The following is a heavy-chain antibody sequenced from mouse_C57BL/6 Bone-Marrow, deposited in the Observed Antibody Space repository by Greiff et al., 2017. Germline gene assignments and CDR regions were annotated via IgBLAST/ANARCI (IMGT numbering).Heavy chain of an antibody. CDR1: GYTFTSYW. CDR3: SRNNIPIGLRYFDY. V-gene: IGHV1-72*01. D-gene: IGHD3-1*01. CDR2: IDPNSGGT. Sequence: QVQLQQPGAELVKPGASVKLSCKASGYTFTSYWMHWVKQRPGRGLEWIGRIDPNSGGTKYTEKFKSKATLTVAKPSSTAYMQLSSLTLQASAVSFFSRNNIPIGLRYFDYWGQGTTLTVSS. J-gene: IGHJ2*01.